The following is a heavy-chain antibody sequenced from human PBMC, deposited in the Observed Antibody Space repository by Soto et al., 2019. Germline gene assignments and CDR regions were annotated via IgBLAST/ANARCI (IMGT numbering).Heavy chain of an antibody. CDR2: ISAYNGNT. J-gene: IGHJ6*02. CDR3: ARILGCCSSTSCYTSPGYYYYGMDV. Sequence: QVQLVQSGAEVKKPGASVKVSCKASGYTFTSYGISWVRQAPGQGLEWMGWISAYNGNTNYAQKLQGRVTMTTDTSTSTAYMELRSLRSDDTAVYYCARILGCCSSTSCYTSPGYYYYGMDVWGQGTTVTVSS. CDR1: GYTFTSYG. V-gene: IGHV1-18*04. D-gene: IGHD2-2*02.